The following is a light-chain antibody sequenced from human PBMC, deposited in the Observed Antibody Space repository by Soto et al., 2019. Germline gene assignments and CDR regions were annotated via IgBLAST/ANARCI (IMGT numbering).Light chain of an antibody. CDR3: QAYDSSLSGVV. V-gene: IGLV1-40*01. Sequence: QSVLTQPPSVSGAPGQRVTIPCTGSSSNIGAGYDVHWYQQLPGTAPKLLIYGNSNRPSGVPDRFSGSKSGTSASLAITGLQAEDEADYYRQAYDSSLSGVVFGGGTKLPVL. CDR1: SSNIGAGYD. CDR2: GNS. J-gene: IGLJ2*01.